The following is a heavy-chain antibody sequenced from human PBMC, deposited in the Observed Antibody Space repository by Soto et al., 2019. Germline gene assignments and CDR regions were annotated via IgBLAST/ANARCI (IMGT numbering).Heavy chain of an antibody. CDR1: GFTFSDYA. J-gene: IGHJ4*02. CDR3: ARDSSGWYMFDY. D-gene: IGHD6-19*01. V-gene: IGHV3-30-3*01. CDR2: ISRDGTNK. Sequence: PGGSLRLSCVASGFTFSDYAMDWVRQAPGKGLEWVTVISRDGTNKYYADSVKGRFTISRDNSKNTLYLQMNSLTVEDTALYYCARDSSGWYMFDYWGQGTVVTVSS.